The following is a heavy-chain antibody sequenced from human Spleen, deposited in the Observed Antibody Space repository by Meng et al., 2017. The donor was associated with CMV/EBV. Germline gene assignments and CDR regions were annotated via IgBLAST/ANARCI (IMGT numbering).Heavy chain of an antibody. CDR1: GFTFSNFW. CDR2: TNTDGTTT. V-gene: IGHV3-74*01. Sequence: GESLKISCAASGFTFSNFWMHWVRQTPGKGLEWVSRTNTDGTTTDYADSVKGRFTVSRDNGRNTLHLQMNSLRVEDTAVYYCASHDFWRGYYFDYWGQGMLVTVSS. CDR3: ASHDFWRGYYFDY. D-gene: IGHD3-3*01. J-gene: IGHJ4*02.